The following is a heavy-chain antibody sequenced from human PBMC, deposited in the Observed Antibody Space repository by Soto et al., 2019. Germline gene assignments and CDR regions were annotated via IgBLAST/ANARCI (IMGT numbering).Heavy chain of an antibody. CDR1: GGSISSSSYY. CDR3: ARPYYFGSGDPPPNYMDV. D-gene: IGHD3-10*01. J-gene: IGHJ6*03. CDR2: IYYSGST. V-gene: IGHV4-39*01. Sequence: SETLSLTCTVSGGSISSSSYYWGWIRQPPGKGLEWIGSIYYSGSTYYNPSLKSRVTISLDTSKNQFSLKLSSVTAADTAVYYCARPYYFGSGDPPPNYMDVRAKRTTVTVSS.